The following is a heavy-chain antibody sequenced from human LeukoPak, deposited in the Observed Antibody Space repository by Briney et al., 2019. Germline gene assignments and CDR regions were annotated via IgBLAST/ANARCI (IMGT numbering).Heavy chain of an antibody. CDR1: GGSISSGGYY. D-gene: IGHD3-10*01. CDR3: ARGTNGSGIFDI. J-gene: IGHJ3*02. Sequence: ASETLSLTCTVSGGSISSGGYYWSWIRQPPGKGLEWIGYIYHSGSTYYNPSLKSRVTISVDRSKNQFSLKLSSVTAADTAVYYCARGTNGSGIFDIWGQGTMVTVSS. V-gene: IGHV4-30-2*01. CDR2: IYHSGST.